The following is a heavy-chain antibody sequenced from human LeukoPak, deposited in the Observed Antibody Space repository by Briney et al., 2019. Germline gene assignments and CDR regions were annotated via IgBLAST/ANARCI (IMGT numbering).Heavy chain of an antibody. V-gene: IGHV5-51*01. CDR3: ARRSSGWYDYYYYGMDV. CDR1: GYSFTRYW. Sequence: GESLKISCKASGYSFTRYWIGWVRQMPGKGLEWIGIIYPGDSDTRYSPSFQGQVTISADKSISTAYLQWSSLKASDTAMYYCARRSSGWYDYYYYGMDVWGQGTTVTVSS. J-gene: IGHJ6*02. CDR2: IYPGDSDT. D-gene: IGHD6-19*01.